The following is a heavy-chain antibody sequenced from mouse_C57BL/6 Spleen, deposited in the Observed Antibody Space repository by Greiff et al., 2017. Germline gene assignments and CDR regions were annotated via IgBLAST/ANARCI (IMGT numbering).Heavy chain of an antibody. CDR3: ARGHCDGSSYPGYFDV. D-gene: IGHD1-1*01. CDR1: GYSFTDYN. J-gene: IGHJ1*03. V-gene: IGHV1-39*01. Sequence: EVKLVESGPELVKPGASVKISCKASGYSFTDYNMNWVKQSNGKSLEWIGVINPNYGTTSYNQKFKGKATLTVDQSSSTAYMQLNSLTSEDSAVYYCARGHCDGSSYPGYFDVWGTGTTVTVSS. CDR2: INPNYGTT.